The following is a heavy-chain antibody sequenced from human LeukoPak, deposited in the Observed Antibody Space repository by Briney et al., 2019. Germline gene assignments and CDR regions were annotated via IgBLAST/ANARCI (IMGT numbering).Heavy chain of an antibody. CDR3: ARRWNYGRNYYIDV. V-gene: IGHV4-34*01. CDR1: GGSFSNYY. CDR2: INYSGRI. J-gene: IGHJ6*03. D-gene: IGHD1-7*01. Sequence: SETLSLTRAVYGGSFSNYYWSWIRQPPAKGREWIGEINYSGRINYNPSLMSRVTVSVHTPKNQFSLRMTSVTATDTAVYYCARRWNYGRNYYIDVWGNGATVSVSS.